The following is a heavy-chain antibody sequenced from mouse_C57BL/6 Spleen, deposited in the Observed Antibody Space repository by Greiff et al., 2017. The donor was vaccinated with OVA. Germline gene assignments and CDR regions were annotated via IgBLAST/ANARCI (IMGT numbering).Heavy chain of an antibody. CDR2: IDPISGGP. J-gene: IGHJ1*03. CDR1: GYTFTSYW. Sequence: QVQLQQPGAELVKPGASVKLSCKASGYTFTSYWMHWVKQRPGQGLEWIGRIDPISGGPKYNEKFKGKATLPVDKPSSPAYMQLSSLTSEDAAVYECARGGYDYSWDFDVWGTGTTVTVAS. V-gene: IGHV1-72*01. D-gene: IGHD2-4*01. CDR3: ARGGYDYSWDFDV.